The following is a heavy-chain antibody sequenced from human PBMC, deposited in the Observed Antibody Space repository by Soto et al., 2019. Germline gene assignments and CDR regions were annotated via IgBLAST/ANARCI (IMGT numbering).Heavy chain of an antibody. CDR2: SSGRGGST. Sequence: EVQLLESGGGLVQPGGSLRLSCAASGFTFSTYAMNWVRQAPGKGLEWVAVSSGRGGSTYYANSVKGRFTVSRDISKNTLYLQMNSLRVEDTAVYYCARERVTTDYWGQGTLVTVSS. D-gene: IGHD4-17*01. CDR3: ARERVTTDY. V-gene: IGHV3-23*01. J-gene: IGHJ4*02. CDR1: GFTFSTYA.